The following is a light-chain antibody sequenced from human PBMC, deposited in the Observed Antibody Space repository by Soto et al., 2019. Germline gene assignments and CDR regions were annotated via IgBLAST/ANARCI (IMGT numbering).Light chain of an antibody. V-gene: IGKV3-20*01. Sequence: EIVLTQSPGTLSLSPGERATLSCRASQSVSSNYLAWYQQKPGQAPRLLIYGASSRATGIPDRFSGSGSGKDFTLTISRLEPEDFAVYYCQQYGNSPPTTFCQGTRLEIK. CDR1: QSVSSNY. CDR2: GAS. J-gene: IGKJ5*01. CDR3: QQYGNSPPTT.